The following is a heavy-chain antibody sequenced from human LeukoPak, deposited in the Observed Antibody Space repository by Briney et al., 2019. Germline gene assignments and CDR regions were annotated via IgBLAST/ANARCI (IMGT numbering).Heavy chain of an antibody. CDR1: GGSISSSTYY. CDR3: AYTNFGIAVAGGY. CDR2: IYYSGST. D-gene: IGHD6-19*01. V-gene: IGHV4-39*01. Sequence: PSETLSLTCSVSGGSISSSTYYWGWIRQPPGKELEWIGSIYYSGSTYYNPSLKSRVTISVDTSKNQVSLKVSSVTAADTAVYYCAYTNFGIAVAGGYWGQGTLVTVSS. J-gene: IGHJ4*02.